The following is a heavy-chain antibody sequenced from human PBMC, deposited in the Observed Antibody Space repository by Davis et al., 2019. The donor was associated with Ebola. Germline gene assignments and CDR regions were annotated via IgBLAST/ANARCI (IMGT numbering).Heavy chain of an antibody. CDR1: GYTFTSYG. CDR2: MNPNSGNT. J-gene: IGHJ4*02. V-gene: IGHV1-8*02. Sequence: ASVKVSCKASGYTFTSYGISWVRQAPGQGLEWMGWMNPNSGNTGYAQKFQGRVTMTRNTSISTAYMELSSLRSEDTAVYYCARVQFGELYDYWGQGTLVTVSS. D-gene: IGHD3-10*01. CDR3: ARVQFGELYDY.